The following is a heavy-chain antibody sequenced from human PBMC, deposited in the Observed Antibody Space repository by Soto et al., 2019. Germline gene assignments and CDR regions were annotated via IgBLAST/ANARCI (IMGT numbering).Heavy chain of an antibody. J-gene: IGHJ6*02. D-gene: IGHD2-15*01. V-gene: IGHV3-21*01. CDR3: SGCSGGACHQNYGMDV. CDR2: ISPSTSHI. CDR1: GFTFSTCT. Sequence: EVHLVESGGGLVQPGGSLRLSCAVSGFTFSTCTMNWVRQAPGKGLEWVSAISPSTSHIYYADSVKGRFTISRDNAKNSLLLQMNSLRAEDTAVYSCSGCSGGACHQNYGMDVWGQGTTVTVSS.